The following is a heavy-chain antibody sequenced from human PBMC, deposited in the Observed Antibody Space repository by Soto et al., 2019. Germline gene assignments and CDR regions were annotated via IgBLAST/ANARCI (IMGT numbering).Heavy chain of an antibody. V-gene: IGHV4-31*01. CDR1: GGSISSGGYY. Sequence: QVQLQESGPGLVKPSQTLSLTCTVSGGSISSGGYYWSWIRQHPGKGLEWIGYIYYSGSTYYNPSVKSQITISVDTSKNQFSLKLSSVTAADTAVYYCARGGGVLWFGETGLWGQGTLVTVSS. J-gene: IGHJ4*02. D-gene: IGHD3-10*01. CDR3: ARGGGVLWFGETGL. CDR2: IYYSGST.